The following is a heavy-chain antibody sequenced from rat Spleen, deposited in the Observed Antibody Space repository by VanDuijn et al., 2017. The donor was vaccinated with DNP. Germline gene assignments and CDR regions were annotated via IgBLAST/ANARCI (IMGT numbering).Heavy chain of an antibody. J-gene: IGHJ3*01. V-gene: IGHV5-58*01. D-gene: IGHD1-12*03. CDR3: ATSGYGYDGYPFAY. Sequence: EVQLVETGGGLVQPGGSLKLSCVASGFTFSNSWMYWIRQAPGKGLEWLGSINPDGDTTYYPDSVKGRFAISRDNAKNTLFLQMDSLRSEDTATYYCATSGYGYDGYPFAYWGQGTLVTVSS. CDR2: INPDGDTT. CDR1: GFTFSNSW.